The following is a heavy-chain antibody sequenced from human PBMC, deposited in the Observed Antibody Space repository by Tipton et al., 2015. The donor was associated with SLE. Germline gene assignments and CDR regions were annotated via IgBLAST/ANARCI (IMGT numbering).Heavy chain of an antibody. CDR3: ARGGSNSAMFWED. CDR1: GGSFSGYY. CDR2: IKKDGSDK. J-gene: IGHJ4*02. Sequence: GLVKPSETLSLTCDVNGGSFSGYYWSWVRQAPGKGLEWVANIKKDGSDKYYVDSVKGRFTVSRDNAKNSLYLQMNSLRVDDTAVYYCARGGSNSAMFWEDWGQGTLVIVSS. V-gene: IGHV3-7*01. D-gene: IGHD3-10*02.